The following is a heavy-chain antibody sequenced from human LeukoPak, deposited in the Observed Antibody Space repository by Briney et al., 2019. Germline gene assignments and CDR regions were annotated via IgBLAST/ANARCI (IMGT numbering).Heavy chain of an antibody. V-gene: IGHV3-7*04. CDR1: GFTFTHYC. CDR2: IVQDGRET. CDR3: AGGDYFGSGSARRHWFDP. D-gene: IGHD3-10*01. Sequence: GGSLRLSCAASGFTFTHYCMHWVRQAPGRGLEWVAFIVQDGRETYYVDSVKGRFTISRDNAKNSLYLQMNSLGAEDTAVYYCAGGDYFGSGSARRHWFDPWGQGTLVTVSS. J-gene: IGHJ5*02.